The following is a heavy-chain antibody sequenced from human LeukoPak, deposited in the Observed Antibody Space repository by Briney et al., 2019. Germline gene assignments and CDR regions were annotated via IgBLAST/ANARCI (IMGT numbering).Heavy chain of an antibody. CDR1: GFTFSSYA. D-gene: IGHD6-19*01. V-gene: IGHV3-30-3*01. J-gene: IGHJ4*02. Sequence: PGRSLRLSCAASGFTFSSYAMHWVRQAPGKGLEWVAVISYDGSNKYYADSVKGRFTISRDNSKNTLYLQMNSLRAEDTAVYYCAKDRYSSGWRPDYWGQGTLVTVSS. CDR3: AKDRYSSGWRPDY. CDR2: ISYDGSNK.